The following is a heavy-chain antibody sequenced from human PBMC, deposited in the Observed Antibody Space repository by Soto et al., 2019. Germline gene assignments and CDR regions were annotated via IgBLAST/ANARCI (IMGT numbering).Heavy chain of an antibody. CDR2: IYWDDDK. V-gene: IGHV2-5*02. D-gene: IGHD3-22*01. CDR3: AHRGYYYDSSGYYSAAEYFQH. Sequence: QITLKESGPTLVKPTQTLTLTCTFSGFSLSTSGVGVGWIRQPPGKALEWLALIYWDDDKSYSPSLKSRLTTTKETSKNQVVRTMTNMDPLDTATYYCAHRGYYYDSSGYYSAAEYFQHWGQGTLVTVSS. J-gene: IGHJ1*01. CDR1: GFSLSTSGVG.